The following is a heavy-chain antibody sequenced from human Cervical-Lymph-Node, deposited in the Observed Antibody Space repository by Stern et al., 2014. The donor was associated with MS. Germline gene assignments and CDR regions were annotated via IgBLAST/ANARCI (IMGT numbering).Heavy chain of an antibody. CDR1: GFTFSSYS. Sequence: EVQLVESGGGLVKPGGSLRLSCAASGFTFSSYSMNWVRQAPGKGLEWVSSISSSSSYIYYADSVKGRFTISRDNAKNSLYLQMNSLRAEDTAVYYCARDSSSWYCDDYWGQGTLVTVSS. CDR2: ISSSSSYI. J-gene: IGHJ4*02. D-gene: IGHD6-13*01. V-gene: IGHV3-21*01. CDR3: ARDSSSWYCDDY.